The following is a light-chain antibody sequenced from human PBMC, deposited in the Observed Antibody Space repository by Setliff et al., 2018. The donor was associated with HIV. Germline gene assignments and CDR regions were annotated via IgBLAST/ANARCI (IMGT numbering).Light chain of an antibody. CDR3: CSNTGSNTFV. J-gene: IGLJ1*01. Sequence: QSALAQPASVSGSPGQSITISCTGTSNDVGRYDLVSWYQQQPGKPPKLMIYQATRRPSGVSNRFSGSKSGNVASLTISGLQAEDEADYYCCSNTGSNTFVFGTGTKVTVL. V-gene: IGLV2-23*01. CDR2: QAT. CDR1: SNDVGRYDL.